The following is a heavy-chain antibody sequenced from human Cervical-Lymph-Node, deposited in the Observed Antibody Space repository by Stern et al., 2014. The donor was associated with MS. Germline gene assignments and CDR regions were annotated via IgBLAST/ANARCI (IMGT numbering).Heavy chain of an antibody. V-gene: IGHV3-11*01. CDR3: VRGWEPRQDGPSGHDYDAFDI. CDR1: GFTFSDSY. CDR2: ISSSGATI. J-gene: IGHJ3*02. Sequence: VHLVESGGGLVKPGGSLRLSCAASGFTFSDSYMTWIRQTPGKGLEWVSYISSSGATIKDAESLKGRFTVSRDNAKNSLSLQMSSLRVEDTAVYYCVRGWEPRQDGPSGHDYDAFDIWGQGTMVTVSS. D-gene: IGHD5-12*01.